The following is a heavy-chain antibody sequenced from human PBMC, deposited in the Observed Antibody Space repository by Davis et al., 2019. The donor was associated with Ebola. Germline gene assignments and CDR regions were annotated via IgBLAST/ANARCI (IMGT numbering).Heavy chain of an antibody. D-gene: IGHD5-24*01. CDR3: VTMAAF. Sequence: GESLKIPCAAPGFPFSQAWLNWVRQAPGKGLEWVCRIKSKNDGETTDFAAPVRGRFTMPRDDSKNTLFLQMDSLKTEDTGIYFCVTMAAFWGQGTLVTVSS. CDR2: IKSKNDGETT. V-gene: IGHV3-15*07. CDR1: GFPFSQAW. J-gene: IGHJ4*02.